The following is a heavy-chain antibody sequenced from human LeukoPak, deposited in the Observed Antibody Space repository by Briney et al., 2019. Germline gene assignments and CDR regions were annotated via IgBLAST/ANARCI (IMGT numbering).Heavy chain of an antibody. Sequence: KPGGSLRLSCAASGFGFSSGTMNWVRQAPGKALEWVSSLSGGGRLVWYAASVKGRFTISRDNAANSLFLQMNSLRVEDTAVYYCARDLQTGLAFDAWGQGTVVAVSS. D-gene: IGHD7-27*01. V-gene: IGHV3-21*06. CDR1: GFGFSSGT. CDR2: LSGGGRLV. CDR3: ARDLQTGLAFDA. J-gene: IGHJ3*01.